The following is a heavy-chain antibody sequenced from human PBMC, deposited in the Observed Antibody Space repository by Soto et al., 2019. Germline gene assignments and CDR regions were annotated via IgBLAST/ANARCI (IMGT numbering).Heavy chain of an antibody. Sequence: SETLSLTCTVSGGSISSGGYYWSWIRQHPGKGLEWIGYIYYSGSTYYNPSLKSRVTISVDTSKNQFSLKLSSVTAADTAVYYCARSGPGSYFDYWGQGTLVTVSS. J-gene: IGHJ4*02. CDR3: ARSGPGSYFDY. D-gene: IGHD3-10*01. V-gene: IGHV4-31*03. CDR1: GGSISSGGYY. CDR2: IYYSGST.